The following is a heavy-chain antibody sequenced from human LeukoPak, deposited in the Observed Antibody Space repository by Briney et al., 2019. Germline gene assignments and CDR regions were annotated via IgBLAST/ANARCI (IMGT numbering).Heavy chain of an antibody. CDR3: ARDIYSYGQVGTPDY. D-gene: IGHD5-18*01. J-gene: IGHJ4*02. CDR2: LVYDERI. Sequence: GGSLRLSCAASGFPFSSYGMHWVRQAPGKGLEWVARLVYDERIDYVNSVKGRFTISRDNSKNTLYLQMDSLRTQDTAIYYCARDIYSYGQVGTPDYWGQGTLVTVSS. V-gene: IGHV3-30*02. CDR1: GFPFSSYG.